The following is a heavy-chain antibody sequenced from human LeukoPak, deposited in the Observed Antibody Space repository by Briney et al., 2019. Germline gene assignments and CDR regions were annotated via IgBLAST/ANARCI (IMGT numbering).Heavy chain of an antibody. V-gene: IGHV4-59*12. J-gene: IGHJ1*01. CDR3: ARGSHYDFWSGYYQH. CDR1: GGSISSYY. D-gene: IGHD3-3*01. Sequence: PSETLSLTCTVSGGSISSYYWSWIRQPPGKGLEWIGYIYYSGSTNYNPSLKSRVTISVDTSKNQFSLKLSSVTAADTAVYYCARGSHYDFWSGYYQHWGQGTLVTVSS. CDR2: IYYSGST.